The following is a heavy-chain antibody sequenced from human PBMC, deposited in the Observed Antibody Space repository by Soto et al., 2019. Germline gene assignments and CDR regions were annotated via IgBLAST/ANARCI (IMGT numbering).Heavy chain of an antibody. V-gene: IGHV4-39*01. CDR1: GGSVYSNGHY. D-gene: IGHD2-15*01. Sequence: SETLSLTCIVSGGSVYSNGHYWGWIRQPPGKGLEWIGSIDNNGVTNYNSSLKSRVTISRDTSKNQFSLRLTSVTASDTAVYYCWKILVGATGHTDADSWGPGTLVTVSS. CDR3: WKILVGATGHTDADS. CDR2: IDNNGVT. J-gene: IGHJ4*02.